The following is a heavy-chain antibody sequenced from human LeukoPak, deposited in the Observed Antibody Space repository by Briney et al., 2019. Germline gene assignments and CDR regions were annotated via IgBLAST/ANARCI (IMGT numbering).Heavy chain of an antibody. CDR3: ARLGSVGYYNYQYMDI. D-gene: IGHD3-10*01. Sequence: PSETLSLTCAAYGGSFSGYYWSWIRQPPGKGLEWIGEINDIGNTNYDPSLRSRVTISVDTSKNQFSLSLTSATAADTAVYFCARLGSVGYYNYQYMDIWGNGTTVTVSS. V-gene: IGHV4-34*01. CDR2: INDIGNT. CDR1: GGSFSGYY. J-gene: IGHJ6*03.